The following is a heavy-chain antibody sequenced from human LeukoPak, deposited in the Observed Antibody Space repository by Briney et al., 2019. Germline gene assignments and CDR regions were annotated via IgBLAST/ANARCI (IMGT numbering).Heavy chain of an antibody. V-gene: IGHV5-51*01. J-gene: IGHJ5*02. CDR1: GSPFTSYW. Sequence: GEPLKISCKGSGSPFTSYWIGWVRQLPGKGLEWMGIIYPGDSDTRYSPSFQGQVTISADKSISTAYLQWSSLKASDTAMYYCAICIAAAGTPGWFDPWGQGTLVTVSS. CDR3: AICIAAAGTPGWFDP. D-gene: IGHD6-13*01. CDR2: IYPGDSDT.